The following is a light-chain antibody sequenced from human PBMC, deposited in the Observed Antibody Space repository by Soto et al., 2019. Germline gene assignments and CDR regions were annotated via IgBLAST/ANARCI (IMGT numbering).Light chain of an antibody. J-gene: IGKJ2*01. CDR3: QQYYSTPYT. V-gene: IGKV4-1*01. CDR1: QSVLYSSNNRNY. Sequence: DIVMTQSPDSLAVSLGERATINCKSSQSVLYSSNNRNYLAWYQQKPGQPPKLLIYWASTRKFGVPDRFSGSGSGTDFTLTISSLQAEDVAIYYCQQYYSTPYTFGQGTTLEIK. CDR2: WAS.